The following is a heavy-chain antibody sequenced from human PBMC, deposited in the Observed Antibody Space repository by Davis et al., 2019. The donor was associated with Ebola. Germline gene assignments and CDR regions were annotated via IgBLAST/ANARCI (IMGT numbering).Heavy chain of an antibody. Sequence: PGGSLRLSCAASGFTFSSYGMHWVRQAPGKGLEWVAVISYDGSNKYYADSVKGRFTISRDNSKNTLYLQMNSLRAEDTAVYYCAKAGQNYGSGVGWFDPWGQGTLVTVSS. J-gene: IGHJ5*02. CDR3: AKAGQNYGSGVGWFDP. V-gene: IGHV3-30*18. D-gene: IGHD3-10*01. CDR2: ISYDGSNK. CDR1: GFTFSSYG.